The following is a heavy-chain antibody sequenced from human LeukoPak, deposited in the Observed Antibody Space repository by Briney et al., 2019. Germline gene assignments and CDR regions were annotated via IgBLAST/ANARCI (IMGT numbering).Heavy chain of an antibody. CDR2: IYHSGST. J-gene: IGHJ5*02. CDR3: ARHGSGTYFDP. Sequence: PSETLSLTCTVSGGSISSGDYYWGWIRQPPGKGLEWIGSIYHSGSTYYNPSLKSRVTISVDTSKNQFSLKVSAVTAADTAVYYCARHGSGTYFDPWGQGTLVTVSS. V-gene: IGHV4-39*01. D-gene: IGHD1-26*01. CDR1: GGSISSGDYY.